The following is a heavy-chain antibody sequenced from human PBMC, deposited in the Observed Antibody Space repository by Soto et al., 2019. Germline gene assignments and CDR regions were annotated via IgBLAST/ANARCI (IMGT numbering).Heavy chain of an antibody. CDR3: ARGDAYGDYWKGYGMDV. CDR1: GGSISSGGYS. V-gene: IGHV4-30-2*01. J-gene: IGHJ6*02. CDR2: IYHSGST. D-gene: IGHD4-17*01. Sequence: QLQLQESGSGLVKPSQTLSLTCAVSGGSISSGGYSWSWIRQPPGKGLEWIGYIYHSGSTYYNPSLKSRVTISVDRSKNQFSLKLSSVTAADTAVYYCARGDAYGDYWKGYGMDVWGQGTTVTVSS.